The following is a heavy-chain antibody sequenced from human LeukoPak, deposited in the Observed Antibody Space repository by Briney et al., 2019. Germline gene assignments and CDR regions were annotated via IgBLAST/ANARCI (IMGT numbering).Heavy chain of an antibody. D-gene: IGHD2-21*02. CDR3: ARDALGNCGGDCYLLY. CDR1: GFTFSSYA. J-gene: IGHJ4*02. CDR2: ISYDGSNK. V-gene: IGHV3-30-3*01. Sequence: GRSLRLSCAASGFTFSSYAMHWVRQAPGKGLEWVAVISYDGSNKYYADSVKGRFTISRDNSKNTLYLQMNSLRAEDTAVYYCARDALGNCGGDCYLLYWGQGTLVTASS.